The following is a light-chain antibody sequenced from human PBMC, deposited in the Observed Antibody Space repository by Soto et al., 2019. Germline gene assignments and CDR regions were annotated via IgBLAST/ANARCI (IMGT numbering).Light chain of an antibody. J-gene: IGLJ1*01. CDR2: EVS. CDR3: SSYAGSNNSLYV. V-gene: IGLV2-8*02. CDR1: SSDVGGYNY. Sequence: QSVLTQAPSASRSPGQSVTISCTGTSSDVGGYNYVPWYQQHPGKAPKLMIYEVSKRPSGVPDRFSGSKSGNTASLTVSGLQAEDEADYYCSSYAGSNNSLYVFGTGTKVTVL.